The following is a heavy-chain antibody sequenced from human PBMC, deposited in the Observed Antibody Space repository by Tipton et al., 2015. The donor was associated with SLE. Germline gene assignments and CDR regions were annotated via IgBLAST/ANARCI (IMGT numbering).Heavy chain of an antibody. J-gene: IGHJ4*02. CDR2: INPSGGST. Sequence: QLVQSGAEVKKPGASVKVSCKASGYTFTSCYMHWVRQAPGQGLEWMGIINPSGGSTSYTQKFQGRVTMTSDTSTSTVYMELSSLRSEDTAVYYCAREAFRTHSSSWYYFDNWGQGTLVTVSS. CDR1: GYTFTSCY. D-gene: IGHD6-13*01. V-gene: IGHV1-46*01. CDR3: AREAFRTHSSSWYYFDN.